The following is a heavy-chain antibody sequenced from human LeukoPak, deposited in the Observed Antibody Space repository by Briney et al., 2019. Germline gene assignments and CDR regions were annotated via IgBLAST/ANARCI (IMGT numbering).Heavy chain of an antibody. D-gene: IGHD3-10*01. CDR1: GYTFTGYY. V-gene: IGHV1-2*02. CDR3: ARESVRGVIITSNWFDP. Sequence: ASVKVSCKASGYTFTGYYMHWVRQAPGQGLEWMGWINPDSGGTNYAQKFQGRVTMTRDTSISTAYMELSRLRSDDTAVYYCARESVRGVIITSNWFDPWGQGTLVTVSS. CDR2: INPDSGGT. J-gene: IGHJ5*02.